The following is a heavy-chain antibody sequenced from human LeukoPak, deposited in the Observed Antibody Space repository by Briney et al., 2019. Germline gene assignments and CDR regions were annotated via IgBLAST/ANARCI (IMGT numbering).Heavy chain of an antibody. D-gene: IGHD3-10*01. CDR2: IYYKGNT. Sequence: SETLSLTCAVSGGSISSGGYSWSWIRQPPGKGLEWIGYIYYKGNTNYSPSLTSRVTISLDTSKNQFSLKLSSLTAADTAVYYCARSYSSGSYYSPFDPWGQGTLVTVSS. CDR3: ARSYSSGSYYSPFDP. J-gene: IGHJ5*02. CDR1: GGSISSGGYS. V-gene: IGHV4-61*08.